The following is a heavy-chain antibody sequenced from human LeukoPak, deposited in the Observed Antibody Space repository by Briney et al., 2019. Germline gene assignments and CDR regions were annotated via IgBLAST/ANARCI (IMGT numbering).Heavy chain of an antibody. J-gene: IGHJ5*02. D-gene: IGHD7-27*01. CDR1: GFTFSAYY. CDR3: ARERTGDVVWFDP. CDR2: ISSSSSYT. Sequence: GGSLRLSCAASGFTFSAYYMSWIRQAPGKGLEWVSYISSSSSYTNYADSVKGRFTISRDNAKNSLYLQMNSLRAEDTAVYYCARERTGDVVWFDPWGQGTLVTVSS. V-gene: IGHV3-11*06.